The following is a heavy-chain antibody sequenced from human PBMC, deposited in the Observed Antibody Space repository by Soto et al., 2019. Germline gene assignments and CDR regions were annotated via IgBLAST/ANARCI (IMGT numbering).Heavy chain of an antibody. D-gene: IGHD5-18*01. CDR1: GDTFRNYA. CDR3: AREVDSSKVSNWFDP. CDR2: IIPIFPTS. V-gene: IGHV1-69*19. Sequence: QVQLVQSGAEVKKPGSSVTVSCTASGDTFRNYAFSWVRQAPGQGLEWMGGIIPIFPTSDYAKNSLGRLTITADDSTYTEFMELSSLTPDDTVVYYCAREVDSSKVSNWFDPWGQGTLVNVYS. J-gene: IGHJ5*02.